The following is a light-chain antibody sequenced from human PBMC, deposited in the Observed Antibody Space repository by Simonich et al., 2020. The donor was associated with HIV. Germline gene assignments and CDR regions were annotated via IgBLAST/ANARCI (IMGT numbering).Light chain of an antibody. J-gene: IGLJ2*01. Sequence: QPVLTQPPSASASLGASVTLTCTLSSGSSHYKVDWYQQKPGKGPRFVMRVGTGGSVGAKGDGIPDRFSVLSSGLSRYLIIKNIQEEDGSDYHCGADHGSGSHFVSNWIFGGGTKLTVL. CDR1: SGSSHYK. V-gene: IGLV9-49*01. CDR2: VGTGGSVG. CDR3: GADHGSGSHFVSNWI.